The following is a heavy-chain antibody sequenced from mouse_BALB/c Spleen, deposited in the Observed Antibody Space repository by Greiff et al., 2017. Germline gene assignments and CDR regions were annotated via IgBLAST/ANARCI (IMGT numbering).Heavy chain of an antibody. CDR1: GFTFTDYY. CDR3: ARDVMGRGYFDV. J-gene: IGHJ1*01. D-gene: IGHD1-1*02. V-gene: IGHV7-3*02. CDR2: IRNKANGYTT. Sequence: VQLQQSGGGLVQPGGSLRLSCATSGFTFTDYYMSWVRQPPGKALEWLGFIRNKANGYTTEYSASVKGRFTISRDNSQSILYLQMNTLRAEDSATYYCARDVMGRGYFDVWGAGTTVTVSS.